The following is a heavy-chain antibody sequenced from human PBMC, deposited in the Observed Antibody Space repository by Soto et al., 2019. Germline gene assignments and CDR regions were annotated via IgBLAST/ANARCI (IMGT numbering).Heavy chain of an antibody. CDR1: GQSFSGHS. D-gene: IGHD1-1*01. J-gene: IGHJ4*02. V-gene: IGHV4-34*01. CDR2: INESGST. CDR3: ARGSGIVALPGELEDVNYDY. Sequence: QVQLQQWGAGLVKPSETLSLSCAVYGQSFSGHSWAWIRQPPGKGLEWIGEINESGSTYYTPSLKSRVTISTDTSKNQFSLKLSSVSAAVTAAYFCARGSGIVALPGELEDVNYDYWGQGTLVNVSS.